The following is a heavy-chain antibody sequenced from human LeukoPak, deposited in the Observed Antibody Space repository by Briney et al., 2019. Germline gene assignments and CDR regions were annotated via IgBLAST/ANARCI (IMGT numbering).Heavy chain of an antibody. J-gene: IGHJ4*02. CDR3: ARLGYCSGGSCSPYFDY. D-gene: IGHD2-15*01. Sequence: SQTLSLTCTVSGGSISSYYWSWIRQPPGKGLEWIGCIYYSGSTNYNPSLKSRVTISVDTSKNQFSLKLSSVTAADTAVYYCARLGYCSGGSCSPYFDYWGQGTLVTVSS. CDR2: IYYSGST. V-gene: IGHV4-59*08. CDR1: GGSISSYY.